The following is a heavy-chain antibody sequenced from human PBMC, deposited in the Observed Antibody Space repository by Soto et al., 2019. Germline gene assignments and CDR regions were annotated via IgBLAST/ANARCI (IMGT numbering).Heavy chain of an antibody. J-gene: IGHJ4*02. Sequence: GGSLRLSCAASGFTFSSYAMSWVRQAPGKGLEWVSAISGSGGSTYYADSVKGRFTISKDNSKNTLYLQMNSLRAEDTAVYYCAKDLVYYDSSGFSDYWGQGTLVTVSS. D-gene: IGHD3-22*01. CDR1: GFTFSSYA. CDR3: AKDLVYYDSSGFSDY. CDR2: ISGSGGST. V-gene: IGHV3-23*01.